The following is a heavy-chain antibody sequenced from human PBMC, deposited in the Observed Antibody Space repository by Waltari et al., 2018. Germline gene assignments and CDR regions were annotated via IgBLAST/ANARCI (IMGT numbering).Heavy chain of an antibody. CDR1: GYSISSAYS. CDR2: LYHRGST. CDR3: ARGTTILGVVNKLDY. V-gene: IGHV4-38-2*01. J-gene: IGHJ4*02. Sequence: QVQLQESGPGLVKPSAALSLTFAVSGYSISSAYSWGWIRQPPGKGLEWVGTLYHRGSTYYTPSLKSRVTISVDMSKNQFSLKLSSVTAADTAMYYCARGTTILGVVNKLDYWGQGTLVSVSS. D-gene: IGHD3-3*01.